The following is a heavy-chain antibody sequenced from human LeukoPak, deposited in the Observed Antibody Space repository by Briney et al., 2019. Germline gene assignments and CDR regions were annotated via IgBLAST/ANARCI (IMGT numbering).Heavy chain of an antibody. V-gene: IGHV3-64*01. CDR2: ISSNGGST. Sequence: PGGSLRLSCAASGFTFSSYAMHWVRQAPGKGLEYVSAISSNGGSTYCANSVKGRFTISRDNSKNTLYLQMGSLRAEDMAVYYCAREQYSSSWLATDYWGQGTLVTVSS. CDR1: GFTFSSYA. J-gene: IGHJ4*02. CDR3: AREQYSSSWLATDY. D-gene: IGHD6-13*01.